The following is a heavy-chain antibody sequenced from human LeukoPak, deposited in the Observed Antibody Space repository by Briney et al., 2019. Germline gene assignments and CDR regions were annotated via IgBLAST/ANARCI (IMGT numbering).Heavy chain of an antibody. CDR3: ARVDETDSSGYYVDY. Sequence: SETLSLTCTVSGGSISSSSYYWGWIRQPPGKGLEWIGSIYYSGSTYYNPSLKSRVTISVDTSKNQFSLKLSSVTAADTAVYYCARVDETDSSGYYVDYWGQGTLVTVSS. CDR2: IYYSGST. CDR1: GGSISSSSYY. J-gene: IGHJ4*02. D-gene: IGHD3-22*01. V-gene: IGHV4-39*07.